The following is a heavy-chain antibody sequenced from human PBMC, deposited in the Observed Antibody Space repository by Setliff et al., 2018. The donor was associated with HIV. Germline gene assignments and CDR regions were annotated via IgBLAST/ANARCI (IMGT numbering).Heavy chain of an antibody. CDR1: GYSISSGYY. J-gene: IGHJ5*02. CDR2: IYHSGST. CDR3: ASRENPRGGYPKGWFDP. V-gene: IGHV4-38-2*02. Sequence: PSETLSLTCTVSGYSISSGYYWGWIRQPPGKGLEWIGNIYHSGSTYYNPSLKSRVTISVDTSKNQFSLKLSSVTAADTAVYYCASRENPRGGYPKGWFDPWGQGTLVTVSS. D-gene: IGHD3-22*01.